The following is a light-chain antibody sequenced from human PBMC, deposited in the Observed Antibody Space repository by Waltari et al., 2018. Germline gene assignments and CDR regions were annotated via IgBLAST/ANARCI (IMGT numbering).Light chain of an antibody. CDR2: ENN. Sequence: NFMLTQSHSVSESPGKTVTISCTRTSGRVAANSMQWYKQRPGSAPPLVIYENNQRPSGVPDRSSGSIDSSSTSAALTISGLKTEDEADYYCQSYDNNIWLFGGGTKLTVL. J-gene: IGLJ3*02. CDR1: SGRVAANS. CDR3: QSYDNNIWL. V-gene: IGLV6-57*03.